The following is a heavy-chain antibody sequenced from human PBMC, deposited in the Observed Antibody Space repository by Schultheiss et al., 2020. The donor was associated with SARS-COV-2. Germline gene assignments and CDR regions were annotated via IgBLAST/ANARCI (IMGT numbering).Heavy chain of an antibody. CDR1: GFTFSSYE. CDR2: ISYDGSNK. V-gene: IGHV3-30*03. CDR3: ARDRDIVVVPAASSFAFDI. J-gene: IGHJ3*02. Sequence: GGSLRLSCAASGFTFSSYEMNWVRQAPGKGLEWVAVISYDGSNKYYANSVKGRFTISRDNSKNTLYLQMGSLRAEDMAVYYCARDRDIVVVPAASSFAFDIWGQGTMVTVSS. D-gene: IGHD2-2*01.